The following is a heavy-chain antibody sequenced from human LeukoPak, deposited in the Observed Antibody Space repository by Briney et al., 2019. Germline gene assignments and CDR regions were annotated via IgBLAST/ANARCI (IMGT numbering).Heavy chain of an antibody. D-gene: IGHD6-13*01. J-gene: IGHJ5*02. V-gene: IGHV4-34*01. CDR1: GGSFSGYY. CDR3: ARGVAAAGTRWFDP. Sequence: SETLSLTCAVYGGSFSGYYWNWIRQPPGKGLEWIGEINHSGSTNYNPSLKSRVTISVDTSKNQFSLKLSSVTAADTAVYYCARGVAAAGTRWFDPWGQGTLVTVSS. CDR2: INHSGST.